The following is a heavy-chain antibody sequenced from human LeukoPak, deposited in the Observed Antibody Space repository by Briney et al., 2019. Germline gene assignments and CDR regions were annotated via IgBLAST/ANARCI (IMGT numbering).Heavy chain of an antibody. Sequence: SETLSLTCTVSGGSISSGSYYWTWIRQPAGKGLEWIGRIYTSGSTNYNPSLNSRVTISLDTSKNQFSLKLSSVTAADTAMYYCARDTGGFDIWGQGAMVTVSS. J-gene: IGHJ3*02. CDR2: IYTSGST. CDR3: ARDTGGFDI. CDR1: GGSISSGSYY. D-gene: IGHD2-15*01. V-gene: IGHV4-61*02.